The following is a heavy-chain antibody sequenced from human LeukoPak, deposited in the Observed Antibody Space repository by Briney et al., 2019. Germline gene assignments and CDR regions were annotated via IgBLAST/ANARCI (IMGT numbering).Heavy chain of an antibody. CDR1: GGTFSSYA. V-gene: IGHV1-69*05. Sequence: SVKVSCKASGGTFSSYAISWVRQAPGQRLEWMGGIIPIFGTANYAQKFQGRVTITTDGSTSTAYMELSSLRSEDTAVYYCARENGGFLFDPWGQGTLVTVSS. D-gene: IGHD2-8*01. CDR2: IIPIFGTA. J-gene: IGHJ5*02. CDR3: ARENGGFLFDP.